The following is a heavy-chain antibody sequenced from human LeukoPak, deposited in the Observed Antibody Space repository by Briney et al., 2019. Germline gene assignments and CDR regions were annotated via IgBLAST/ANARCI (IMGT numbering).Heavy chain of an antibody. J-gene: IGHJ5*02. V-gene: IGHV1-2*02. CDR2: INPNSGGT. Sequence: ASVKVSCKASGYTFTGYYMHWVRQAPGQGLEWMGWINPNSGGTNYAQKFQGRVTMTRDMSISTAYMELSRLRSDDTAVYYCARDHGGGDPGWFDPWGQGTLVTVSS. CDR3: ARDHGGGDPGWFDP. CDR1: GYTFTGYY. D-gene: IGHD2-21*02.